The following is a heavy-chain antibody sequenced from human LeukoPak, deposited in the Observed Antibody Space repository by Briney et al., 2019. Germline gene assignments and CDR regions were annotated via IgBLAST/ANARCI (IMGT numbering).Heavy chain of an antibody. CDR2: INPNSGGT. J-gene: IGHJ3*02. Sequence: ASVKVSCKASGYTFIGYYMHWVRQAPGQGLEWMGWINPNSGGTNYAQKFQGRVTMTRDTSISTAYMELSRLRSDDTAVYYCARSWDTVADAFDIWGQGTMVTVSS. CDR1: GYTFIGYY. V-gene: IGHV1-2*02. D-gene: IGHD4-17*01. CDR3: ARSWDTVADAFDI.